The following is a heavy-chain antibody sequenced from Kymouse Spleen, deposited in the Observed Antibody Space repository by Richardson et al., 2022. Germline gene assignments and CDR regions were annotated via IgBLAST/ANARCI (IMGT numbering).Heavy chain of an antibody. CDR1: GGSFSGYY. Sequence: QVQLQQWGAGLLKPSETLSLTCAVYGGSFSGYYWSWIRQPPGKGLEWIGEINHSGSTNYNPSLKSRVTISVDTSKNQFSLKLSSVTAADTAVYYCARGRQGNFDYWGQGTLVTVSS. CDR2: INHSGST. V-gene: IGHV4-34*01. J-gene: IGHJ4*02. D-gene: IGHD3-10*01,IGHD3-16*02,IGHD6-25*01. CDR3: ARGRQGNFDY.